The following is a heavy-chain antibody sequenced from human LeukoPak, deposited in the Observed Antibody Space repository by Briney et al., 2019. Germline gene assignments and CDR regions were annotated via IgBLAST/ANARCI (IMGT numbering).Heavy chain of an antibody. CDR2: ISSHGNFI. J-gene: IGHJ6*02. CDR3: ARVEGAYCGGDCYKYYGMDI. D-gene: IGHD2-21*02. CDR1: GLTFSSCS. Sequence: GGSLRLSCTASGLTFSSCSMNWVRQAPGKGLEWVASISSHGNFIYYADSVKGRFTISRDNSKNSLYVQMNNLRVEDTALYYCARVEGAYCGGDCYKYYGMDIWGQGTTVTVSS. V-gene: IGHV3-21*06.